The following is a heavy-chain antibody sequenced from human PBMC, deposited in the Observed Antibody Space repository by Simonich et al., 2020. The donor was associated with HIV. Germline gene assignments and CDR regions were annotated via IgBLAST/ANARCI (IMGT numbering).Heavy chain of an antibody. CDR3: ASRGYGGYGLFAY. V-gene: IGHV4-34*12. J-gene: IGHJ4*02. CDR1: GGSFRDYY. D-gene: IGHD5-12*01. CDR2: FIHSGST. Sequence: QVQLQQWGAGLLKPSETLSLTCAVYGGSFRDYYWSWIRQPPGKGLEWFGEFIHSGSTNYNPSLKSRVTISVDTSKNQFSLKLSSVTAADTAVYYCASRGYGGYGLFAYWGQGTLVTVSS.